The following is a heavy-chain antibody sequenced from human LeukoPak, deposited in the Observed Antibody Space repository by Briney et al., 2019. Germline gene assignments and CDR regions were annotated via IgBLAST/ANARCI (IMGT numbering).Heavy chain of an antibody. Sequence: PGGSLRLSCAASGFTFSSYSMNWVRQAPGKGLEWVSYISSSSSTIYYADSVKGRFTISRDNAKNSLYLQMNSLRAEDTAVYYCARVWRWLTIRCIDYWGQGTLVTVSS. V-gene: IGHV3-48*01. D-gene: IGHD5-24*01. CDR1: GFTFSSYS. CDR3: ARVWRWLTIRCIDY. J-gene: IGHJ4*02. CDR2: ISSSSSTI.